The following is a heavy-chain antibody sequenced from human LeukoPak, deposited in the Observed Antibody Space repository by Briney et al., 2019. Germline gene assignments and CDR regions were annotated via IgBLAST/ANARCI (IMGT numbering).Heavy chain of an antibody. J-gene: IGHJ6*03. CDR2: INSDGSST. D-gene: IGHD3-16*01. Sequence: QSGGSLLLSCAASGFTFSSYWMHWVRQAPGKGLVWVSRINSDGSSTSYADSVKGRFTISRDNAKNTLYLQMNSLRAEDTAVYYCASNPDWGSPFYYMDVWGKGTTVTISS. V-gene: IGHV3-74*01. CDR3: ASNPDWGSPFYYMDV. CDR1: GFTFSSYW.